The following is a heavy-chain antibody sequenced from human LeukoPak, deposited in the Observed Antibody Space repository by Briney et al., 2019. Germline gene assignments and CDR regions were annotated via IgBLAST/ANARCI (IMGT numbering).Heavy chain of an antibody. CDR3: ATYNSGTLDY. CDR2: IWYYGSKK. V-gene: IGHV3-33*03. Sequence: GGSLRLSCAASGFTFRSYVMHWVRQSPGKGLGWVAIIWYYGSKKYCAVSVKGRFTVSRDNSNHMLYLQMDSLRAEDTAVYYCATYNSGTLDYWGQGTLVTVSS. J-gene: IGHJ4*02. D-gene: IGHD1-1*01. CDR1: GFTFRSYV.